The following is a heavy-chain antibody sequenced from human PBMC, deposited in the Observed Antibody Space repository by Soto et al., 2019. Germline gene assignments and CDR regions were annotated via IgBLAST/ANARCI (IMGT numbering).Heavy chain of an antibody. CDR1: GFTVSSNY. D-gene: IGHD2-15*01. J-gene: IGHJ3*02. Sequence: GGAPRLSCAASGFTVSSNYMSWVRQAPGKGLEWVSVIYSGGSTYYADSVKGRFTISRDNSKNALYLQMNSLRAEDTAVYYCAREEGCSGGSCYLDAFDIWGQGTMVTVSS. V-gene: IGHV3-66*01. CDR2: IYSGGST. CDR3: AREEGCSGGSCYLDAFDI.